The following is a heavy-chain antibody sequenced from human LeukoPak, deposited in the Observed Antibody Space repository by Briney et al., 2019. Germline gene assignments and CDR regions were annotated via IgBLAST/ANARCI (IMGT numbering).Heavy chain of an antibody. CDR2: ISSSSSYI. V-gene: IGHV3-21*01. CDR3: AAMGSGWYFDY. Sequence: SGGSLRLSCAASGFTFSSYSMNWVRQAPGKGLEWVSSISSSSSYIYYADSVKGRFTISRDNAKNSLYLQMNSLRAEDTAVYYCAAMGSGWYFDYWGQGTLVTVSS. CDR1: GFTFSSYS. D-gene: IGHD6-19*01. J-gene: IGHJ4*02.